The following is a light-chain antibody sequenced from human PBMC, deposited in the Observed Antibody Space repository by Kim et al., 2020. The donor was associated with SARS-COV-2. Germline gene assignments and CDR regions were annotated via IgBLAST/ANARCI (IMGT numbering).Light chain of an antibody. V-gene: IGLV1-40*01. CDR3: QAYDNILSGPL. CDR1: SSKIGAGYD. CDR2: ATT. J-gene: IGLJ2*01. Sequence: QTVTISCTGSSSKIGAGYDVQWYQQLPGAAPNVLMYATTQRPSGVPDRISGAKSGTSASLTINGLQAEDEANYYCQAYDNILSGPLFGGGTKVTVL.